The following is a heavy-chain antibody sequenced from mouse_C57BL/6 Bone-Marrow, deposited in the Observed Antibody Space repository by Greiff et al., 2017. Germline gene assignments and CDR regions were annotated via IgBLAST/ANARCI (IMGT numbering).Heavy chain of an antibody. D-gene: IGHD2-4*01. CDR3: ASYDYDGGFAY. V-gene: IGHV1-64*01. CDR1: GYTFTSYW. J-gene: IGHJ3*01. CDR2: IHPNSGST. Sequence: VQLQQPGAELVKPGASVKLSCKASGYTFTSYWMHWVKQRPGQGLEWIGMIHPNSGSTNYNEKFTSKATLTVDKSSSTAYMQLSSLTSEDSAVYDCASYDYDGGFAYWGQGTLVTVSA.